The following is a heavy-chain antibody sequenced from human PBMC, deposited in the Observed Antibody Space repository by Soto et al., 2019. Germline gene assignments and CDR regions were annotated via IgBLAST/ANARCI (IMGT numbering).Heavy chain of an antibody. CDR1: GFTFSSYW. Sequence: PGGSLRLSCAASGFTFSSYWMSWVRQAPGKGLEWVANIKQDGSEKYYVDSVKGRFTISRDNAKNSLYLQMNSLRAEDTAVYYCARELRGTAMVTFHYYGMDVWGQGTTVTVSS. D-gene: IGHD5-18*01. CDR3: ARELRGTAMVTFHYYGMDV. J-gene: IGHJ6*02. V-gene: IGHV3-7*01. CDR2: IKQDGSEK.